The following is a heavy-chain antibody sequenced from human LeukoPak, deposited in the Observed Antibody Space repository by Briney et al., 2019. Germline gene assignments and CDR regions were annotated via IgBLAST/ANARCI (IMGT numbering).Heavy chain of an antibody. CDR3: ATVGDNGGYYPFDY. Sequence: NASETLSLTCTVSGGPISRNNFFWGWIRQPPGKGLEWIGSIYYSGNTYYNPSLKSRLTIAVDTSRNQFSLKMHSVTAADTAVYYCATVGDNGGYYPFDYWGQGTLVTVSS. V-gene: IGHV4-39*01. J-gene: IGHJ4*02. D-gene: IGHD4-17*01. CDR2: IYYSGNT. CDR1: GGPISRNNFF.